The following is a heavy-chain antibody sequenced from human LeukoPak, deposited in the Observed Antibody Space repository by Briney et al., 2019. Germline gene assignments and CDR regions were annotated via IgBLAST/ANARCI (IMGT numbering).Heavy chain of an antibody. CDR2: IRSKAYGGTT. V-gene: IGHV3-49*04. CDR3: TRVGYCSSTSCSKAPFDY. D-gene: IGHD2-2*01. Sequence: GGSLRLSCAASGFTFSSYAMSWVRQAPGKGLEWVGFIRSKAYGGTTEYAASVKGRFTISRDDSKSIAYLQMNSLKTEDTAVYYCTRVGYCSSTSCSKAPFDYWGQGTLATVSS. CDR1: GFTFSSYA. J-gene: IGHJ4*02.